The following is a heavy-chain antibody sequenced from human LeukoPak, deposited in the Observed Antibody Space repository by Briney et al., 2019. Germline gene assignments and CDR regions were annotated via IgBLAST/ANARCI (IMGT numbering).Heavy chain of an antibody. D-gene: IGHD2-2*01. V-gene: IGHV3-53*01. CDR3: ARRYCSSTSCSAGEAFDI. Sequence: PGGSLRLSCAASGFTVSSNYMSWVRQAPGKGLEWVSVIYSGGSTYYADSVKGRFTISRDNSKNTLYLQMNSLRAEDTAVYYCARRYCSSTSCSAGEAFDIWGQGTMVTASS. CDR1: GFTVSSNY. CDR2: IYSGGST. J-gene: IGHJ3*02.